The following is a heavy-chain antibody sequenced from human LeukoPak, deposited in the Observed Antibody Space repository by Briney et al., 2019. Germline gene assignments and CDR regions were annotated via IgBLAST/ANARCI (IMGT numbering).Heavy chain of an antibody. CDR2: IIPIFGTA. CDR3: ASPPHYYDSSGYTPGHFDY. D-gene: IGHD3-22*01. CDR1: GGTFSSYA. Sequence: SVKVSCKASGGTFSSYAIIWVRQAPGQGLEWMGGIIPIFGTANYAQKFQGRVTITTDESTSTAYMELSSLRSEDTAVYYCASPPHYYDSSGYTPGHFDYWGQGTLVTVSS. J-gene: IGHJ4*02. V-gene: IGHV1-69*05.